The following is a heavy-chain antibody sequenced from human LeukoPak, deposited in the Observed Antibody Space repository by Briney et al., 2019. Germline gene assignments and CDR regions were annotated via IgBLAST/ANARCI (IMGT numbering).Heavy chain of an antibody. CDR1: GGSFSGYY. V-gene: IGHV4-34*01. CDR2: INRSGST. J-gene: IGHJ4*02. CDR3: ARGSHGSYYFDY. Sequence: SETLSLTCAVYGGSFSGYYWSWIRQPPGKGLEWIGEINRSGSTNYNPSLKSRVTISVDTSKNQFSLKLSSVTAADTAVYYCARGSHGSYYFDYWGQGTLVTVSS. D-gene: IGHD6-25*01.